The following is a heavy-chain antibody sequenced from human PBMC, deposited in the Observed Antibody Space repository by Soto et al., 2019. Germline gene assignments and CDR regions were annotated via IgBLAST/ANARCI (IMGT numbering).Heavy chain of an antibody. Sequence: GASVKVSCKASGYTFTSYDINWVRQATGQGLEWMGWMNPNSGNTGYAQKFQGRVTMTRNTSISTAYMELSSLRSEDTAVYYCATCSHHRPGAHSSGCPEPFDYWGQGTLVTVSS. V-gene: IGHV1-8*01. D-gene: IGHD6-19*01. CDR1: GYTFTSYD. J-gene: IGHJ4*02. CDR2: MNPNSGNT. CDR3: ATCSHHRPGAHSSGCPEPFDY.